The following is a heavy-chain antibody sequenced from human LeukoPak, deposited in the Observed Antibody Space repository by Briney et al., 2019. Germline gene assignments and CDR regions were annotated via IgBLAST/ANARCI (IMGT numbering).Heavy chain of an antibody. CDR2: LRSRIYGGTA. CDR3: ARADNGQVGYMDV. D-gene: IGHD1-1*01. CDR1: GFTFGAYA. J-gene: IGHJ6*03. V-gene: IGHV3-49*04. Sequence: GGSLRLSCTASGFTFGAYAVTWVRQAPGKGLEWLGFLRSRIYGGTADYAASVKGRMTISRDDSKNIAYLEVNSLKVEDTAVYYCARADNGQVGYMDVWGKGTTVTISS.